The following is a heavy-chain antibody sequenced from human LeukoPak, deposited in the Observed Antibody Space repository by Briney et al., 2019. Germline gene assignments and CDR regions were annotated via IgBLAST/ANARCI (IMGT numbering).Heavy chain of an antibody. Sequence: PSETLSLTCTVSGGSISSYHWSWIRQPPGKGLEWIGYIYYSGSTNYNPSLKSRVTISVDTSKNQFSLKLSSVTAADTAVYYCARDPTSRDSSGYKDYYWYFDLWGRGTLVTVSS. CDR1: GGSISSYH. D-gene: IGHD3-22*01. J-gene: IGHJ2*01. CDR3: ARDPTSRDSSGYKDYYWYFDL. CDR2: IYYSGST. V-gene: IGHV4-59*01.